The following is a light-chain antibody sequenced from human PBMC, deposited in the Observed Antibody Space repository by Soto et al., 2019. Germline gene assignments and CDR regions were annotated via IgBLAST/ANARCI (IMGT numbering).Light chain of an antibody. J-gene: IGLJ2*01. V-gene: IGLV1-51*01. CDR3: GTGDISRSYV. CDR1: SSNIGNTY. Sequence: QSVLTQPPSVSAAPGQKVTISCSGSSSNIGNTYVSWYQQLPGTAPKLLIYDNNKRPSGIPDRFSGSNSGTSATLGITGLQTGDEAYYDCGTGDISRSYVFGGGTKVTVL. CDR2: DNN.